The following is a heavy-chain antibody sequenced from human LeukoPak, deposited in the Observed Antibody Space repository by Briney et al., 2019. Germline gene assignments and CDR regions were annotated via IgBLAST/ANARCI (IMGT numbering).Heavy chain of an antibody. CDR1: GGFVGGYY. Sequence: PSETLSLTCTVSGGFVGGYYWNWIRQPPGGGLQWIGFIFSTGGTNYNPSLKSRVAISTDTSKNQVSLRVTSVTAADTAVYYCATGGAFTTGRYNIWGQGTLVSVSS. D-gene: IGHD1-1*01. CDR3: ATGGAFTTGRYNI. J-gene: IGHJ4*02. CDR2: IFSTGGT. V-gene: IGHV4-4*09.